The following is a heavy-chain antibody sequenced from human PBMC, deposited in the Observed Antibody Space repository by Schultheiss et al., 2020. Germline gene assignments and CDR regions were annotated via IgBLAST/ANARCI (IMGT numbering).Heavy chain of an antibody. Sequence: ESLKISCAASGFTFSSYAMRWVRQAPGKGLEWVGRIKSKTDGGTTDYAAPVKGRFTISRDDSKNTLYLQMNSLKTEDTAVYYCTTLLVGATEGFDYWGQGTLVTVSS. V-gene: IGHV3-15*01. CDR2: IKSKTDGGTT. CDR3: TTLLVGATEGFDY. CDR1: GFTFSSYA. J-gene: IGHJ4*02. D-gene: IGHD1-26*01.